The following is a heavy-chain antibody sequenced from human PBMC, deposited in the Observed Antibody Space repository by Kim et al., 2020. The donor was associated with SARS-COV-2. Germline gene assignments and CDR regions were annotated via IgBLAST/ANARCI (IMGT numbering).Heavy chain of an antibody. CDR1: GFTFNTYT. Sequence: GGSLRLSCAASGFTFNTYTMDWVRQAPGKGLEWVSSITVSSTRIYYADSVKGRFTISRDNARNSVYLQMNSLIVDDTAVYYCARGWFGQVGDYWGQGTRVTVSS. D-gene: IGHD3-10*01. J-gene: IGHJ4*02. CDR2: ITVSSTRI. CDR3: ARGWFGQVGDY. V-gene: IGHV3-21*01.